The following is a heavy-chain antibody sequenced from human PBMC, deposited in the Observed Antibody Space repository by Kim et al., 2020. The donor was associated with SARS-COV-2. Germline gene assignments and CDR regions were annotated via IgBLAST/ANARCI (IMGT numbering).Heavy chain of an antibody. CDR3: ARAQTGYSSSWYFNY. CDR2: INHSGST. V-gene: IGHV4-34*01. J-gene: IGHJ4*02. D-gene: IGHD6-13*01. Sequence: SETLSLTCAVYGGSFSGYYWSWIRQPPGKGLEWIGEINHSGSTNYNPSLKSRVTISVDTSKNQFSLKLSSVTAADTAVYYCARAQTGYSSSWYFNYWGQG. CDR1: GGSFSGYY.